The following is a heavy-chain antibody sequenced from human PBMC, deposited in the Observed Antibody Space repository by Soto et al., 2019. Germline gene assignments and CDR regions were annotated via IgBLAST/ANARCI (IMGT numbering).Heavy chain of an antibody. Sequence: VGSLRLSCAASVFTFSSYAMHCVRHAPGKWLEWVAVISYDGSNKYYADSVKGRFTISRDNSKNTLYLQMNSLRAEDTAVYYCARGGLLRGIFGVVIQAPFQYWGQGTLVSVSS. CDR2: ISYDGSNK. V-gene: IGHV3-30-3*01. J-gene: IGHJ4*02. CDR1: VFTFSSYA. CDR3: ARGGLLRGIFGVVIQAPFQY. D-gene: IGHD3-3*01.